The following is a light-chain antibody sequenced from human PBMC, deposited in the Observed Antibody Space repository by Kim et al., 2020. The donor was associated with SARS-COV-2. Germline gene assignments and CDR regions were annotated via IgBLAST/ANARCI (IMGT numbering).Light chain of an antibody. V-gene: IGLV3-19*01. CDR2: GKN. CDR3: NSRDSSGNHVV. Sequence: ALGQTVRNTCQGDSLRSYYASWYQQKPGQAPVLVIYGKNNRPSGIPDRFSGYSSGNTASLTITGAQAEDEADYYCNSRDSSGNHVVFGGGTQLTVL. J-gene: IGLJ2*01. CDR1: SLRSYY.